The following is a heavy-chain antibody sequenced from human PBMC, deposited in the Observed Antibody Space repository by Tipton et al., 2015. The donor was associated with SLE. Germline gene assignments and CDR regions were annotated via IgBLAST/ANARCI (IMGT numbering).Heavy chain of an antibody. D-gene: IGHD3-16*01. Sequence: PGLVKPSETLSLTCTASGFSISSYYWGWVRQAPGKKLEWIGSIYYSGTTYYNPSLKSRLTISVDTSKNQFSLKLSAVTAADTAVYYCARDPPSSYYYGMDVWGQGTTVTVSS. CDR1: GFSISSYY. J-gene: IGHJ6*02. CDR2: IYYSGTT. CDR3: ARDPPSSYYYGMDV. V-gene: IGHV4-38-2*02.